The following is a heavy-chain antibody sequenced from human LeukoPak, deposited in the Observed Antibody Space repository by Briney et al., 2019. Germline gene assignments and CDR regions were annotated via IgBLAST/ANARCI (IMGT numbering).Heavy chain of an antibody. CDR3: ARDGRRYSSSWYYFDC. Sequence: PSETLSLTCTVSGGSISSGGYYWSWIRQHPGKGLEWIGYIYYSGSTYYNPSFKSRVTISVDTSKNQFSLKLSSVTAADTAVYYCARDGRRYSSSWYYFDCWGQGTLVTVSS. V-gene: IGHV4-31*03. CDR1: GGSISSGGYY. D-gene: IGHD6-13*01. J-gene: IGHJ4*02. CDR2: IYYSGST.